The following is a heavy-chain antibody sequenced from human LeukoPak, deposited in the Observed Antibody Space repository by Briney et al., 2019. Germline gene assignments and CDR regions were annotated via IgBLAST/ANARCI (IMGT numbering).Heavy chain of an antibody. CDR2: IYPGDSET. J-gene: IGHJ4*02. V-gene: IGHV5-51*01. Sequence: GESLKISCKNSGYSFTTYWIGWVRLMSGEGLEWMGIIYPGDSETRYSPSFQGQVTMSVDKSISTAYLQWSSLKSSDTAMYYCARLSGRDFDFWGQGTLVTVSS. D-gene: IGHD1-26*01. CDR1: GYSFTTYW. CDR3: ARLSGRDFDF.